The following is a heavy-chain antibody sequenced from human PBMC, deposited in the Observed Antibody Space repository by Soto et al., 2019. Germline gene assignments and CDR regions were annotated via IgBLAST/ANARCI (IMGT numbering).Heavy chain of an antibody. CDR3: ARVRRYGDYEERHWFDP. J-gene: IGHJ5*02. CDR1: GGSISSGGYY. CDR2: IYYSGST. Sequence: QVQLQESGPGLVKPSQTLSLTCTVSGGSISSGGYYWSWIRQHPGKGLEWIGYIYYSGSTYYNPSLKSRVTLSVDTSKNQFSLKLSSVTAADTAVYYCARVRRYGDYEERHWFDPWGQGTLVTVSS. V-gene: IGHV4-31*03. D-gene: IGHD4-17*01.